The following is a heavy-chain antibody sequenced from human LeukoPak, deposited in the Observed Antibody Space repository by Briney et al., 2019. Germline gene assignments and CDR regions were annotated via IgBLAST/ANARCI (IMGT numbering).Heavy chain of an antibody. CDR1: DFTIAHTW. Sequence: GGPLRLSCVAPDFTIAHTWVDWVRQDPGEGLVWVSSINADGSFRAYAVTVKGRFTISRDTTKSTVFLQMNSLRVDDTAMYYCARSRDGTLDNWGQGAMVTVSS. D-gene: IGHD5-24*01. J-gene: IGHJ3*02. CDR3: ARSRDGTLDN. V-gene: IGHV3-74*03. CDR2: INADGSFR.